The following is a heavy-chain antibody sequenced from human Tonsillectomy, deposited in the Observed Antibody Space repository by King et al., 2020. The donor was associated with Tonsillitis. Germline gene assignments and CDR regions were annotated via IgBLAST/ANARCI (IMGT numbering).Heavy chain of an antibody. J-gene: IGHJ4*02. CDR1: GFTFRDFA. CDR2: ISGRGGST. Sequence: VQLVESRGGLVQPGGSLRLSCAASGFTFRDFAMSWVRQAPGKGLEWGSSISGRGGSTNDADSVKGRFTISRDNSKNTLYLRMNSLRAEDTAVYYCAKATKLWSGYVYWGQGTVVTVSS. V-gene: IGHV3-23*04. D-gene: IGHD3-3*01. CDR3: AKATKLWSGYVY.